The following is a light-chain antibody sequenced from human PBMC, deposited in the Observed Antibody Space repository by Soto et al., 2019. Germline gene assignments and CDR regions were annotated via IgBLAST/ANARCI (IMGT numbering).Light chain of an antibody. CDR2: SAS. CDR1: QNIARY. J-gene: IGKJ4*01. Sequence: DIQVTQSPSSLSASVGDRVTITCRASQNIARYLNWYHQIPGKAPKLLIPSASSLESGVPSRFSGSGSGTDFTLIISSLQPEDCATYYCQQSYRTPLTFGGGTKVEIK. CDR3: QQSYRTPLT. V-gene: IGKV1-39*01.